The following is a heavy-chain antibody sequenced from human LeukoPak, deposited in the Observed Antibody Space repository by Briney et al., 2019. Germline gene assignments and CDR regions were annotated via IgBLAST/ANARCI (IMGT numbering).Heavy chain of an antibody. J-gene: IGHJ4*02. CDR1: GFTFSSYE. Sequence: GGSLRLSCAASGFTFSSYEMNWVRQAPGKGLEWVSYISSSGSTIYYADSVKGRFTISRDNAKNSLYLQMNSLRAEDTAVYYCASGKDYYDSSCYWKQDYWGQGTLVTVSS. CDR3: ASGKDYYDSSCYWKQDY. V-gene: IGHV3-48*03. CDR2: ISSSGSTI. D-gene: IGHD3-22*01.